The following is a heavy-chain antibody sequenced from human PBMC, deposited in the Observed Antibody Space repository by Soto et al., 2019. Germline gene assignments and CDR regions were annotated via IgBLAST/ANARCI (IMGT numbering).Heavy chain of an antibody. CDR3: ARTCPSPVGATTNYYYMDV. CDR1: GDSVSSNSAA. J-gene: IGHJ6*03. D-gene: IGHD1-26*01. V-gene: IGHV6-1*01. Sequence: KQSQTLSLTCAISGDSVSSNSAAWNWIRQSPSRGLEWLGRTYYRSKWYNDYAVSVKSRITINPDTSKNQFSLQLNSVTPEDTAVYYCARTCPSPVGATTNYYYMDVWGKGATVTVSS. CDR2: TYYRSKWYN.